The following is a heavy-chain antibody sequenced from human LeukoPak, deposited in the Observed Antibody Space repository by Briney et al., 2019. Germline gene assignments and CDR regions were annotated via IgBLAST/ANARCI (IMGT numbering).Heavy chain of an antibody. J-gene: IGHJ4*02. V-gene: IGHV3-74*01. D-gene: IGHD3-10*01. CDR2: INADGRAT. CDR1: GFTFSSDA. Sequence: GGSLRLSCVASGFTFSSDAMHWVRQAPGKGLLWVSRINADGRATAYADSVKGRYVISRDNAKNMLYLQLNSLRAEDTAVYFCVHGAPFANWGQGALVTVSS. CDR3: VHGAPFAN.